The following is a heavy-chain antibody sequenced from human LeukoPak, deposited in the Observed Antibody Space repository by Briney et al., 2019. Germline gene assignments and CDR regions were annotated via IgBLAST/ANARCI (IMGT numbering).Heavy chain of an antibody. D-gene: IGHD3-16*01. CDR2: ISYDGSNN. Sequence: PGRSLRLPCVASGFTFSSYTIHWVRQAPGKGLEWVAVISYDGSNNYYSDSVKGRFTISRDNSKSTLYLQMNSLRADDTAVYYCARDYGPHYYYYGMDVWGQGTTVTVSS. V-gene: IGHV3-30*04. CDR1: GFTFSSYT. J-gene: IGHJ6*02. CDR3: ARDYGPHYYYYGMDV.